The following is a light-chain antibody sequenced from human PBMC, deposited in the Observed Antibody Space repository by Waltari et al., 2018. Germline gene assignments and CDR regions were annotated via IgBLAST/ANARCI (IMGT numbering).Light chain of an antibody. CDR3: QQSYNTAPT. CDR1: QNISTY. CDR2: TAS. V-gene: IGKV1-39*01. Sequence: DIQMTQSPSSLSASVGDRVTITCRESQNISTYLNCDQQKPGKAPKRLIYTASGLKSGVPSRFSGSGSGTDFTPDISSLQPADFATYCCQQSYNTAPTFGPGTKVELK. J-gene: IGKJ3*01.